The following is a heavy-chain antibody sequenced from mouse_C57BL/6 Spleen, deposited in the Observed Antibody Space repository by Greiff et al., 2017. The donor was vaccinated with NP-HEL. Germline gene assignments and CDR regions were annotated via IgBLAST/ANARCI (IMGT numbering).Heavy chain of an antibody. CDR2: INPSSGST. Sequence: QVQLQQSGAELARPGASVKMSCKASGYTFTSYTMHWVKQRPGQGLEWIGYINPSSGSTKYNQKFKDKATLTADKSSSTAYMQLSSLTSEDSAVYYCAAYYYGSSFSFDYWGQGTTLTVSS. CDR3: AAYYYGSSFSFDY. J-gene: IGHJ2*01. V-gene: IGHV1-4*01. CDR1: GYTFTSYT. D-gene: IGHD1-1*01.